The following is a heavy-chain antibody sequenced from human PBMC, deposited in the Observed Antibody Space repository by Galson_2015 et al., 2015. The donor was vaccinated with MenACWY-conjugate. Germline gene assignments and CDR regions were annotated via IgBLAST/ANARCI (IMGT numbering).Heavy chain of an antibody. Sequence: SLRLSCAASGFTVSSYAMHWVRQAPGKGLEWMAVTSYDGSKKYYADAVKVRFTISRDNAKNTLYLQMNSLRDEDRAVYFCARDQQGYNSSLYRSFDYWGQGTLVTVSS. CDR3: ARDQQGYNSSLYRSFDY. CDR2: TSYDGSKK. D-gene: IGHD6-13*01. CDR1: GFTVSSYA. J-gene: IGHJ4*02. V-gene: IGHV3-30*04.